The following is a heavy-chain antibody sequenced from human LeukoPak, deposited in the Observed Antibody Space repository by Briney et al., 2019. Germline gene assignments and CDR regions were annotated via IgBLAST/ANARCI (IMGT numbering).Heavy chain of an antibody. J-gene: IGHJ4*02. CDR2: INNDGSSA. V-gene: IGHV3-74*01. Sequence: WGSLRLSCAASGFTFNNYWIHWVRQVPGKGLVWVSRINNDGSSASYVDSVKGRFTISRDNAKNTLFLQMNSLRAEDTAVYYCAREGASSSFGYWGQGTLVTVSS. D-gene: IGHD6-13*01. CDR1: GFTFNNYW. CDR3: AREGASSSFGY.